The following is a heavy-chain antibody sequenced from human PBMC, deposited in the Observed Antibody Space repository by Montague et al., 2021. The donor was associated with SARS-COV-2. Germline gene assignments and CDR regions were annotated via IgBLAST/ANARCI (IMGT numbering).Heavy chain of an antibody. V-gene: IGHV4-39*01. Sequence: SETRSLTCTVPGGSISSSSYYWGWIRQPPGKGLEWIGSIYYSGSTYYNPSLKSRVTISVDTSKNQFSLKLSSVTAADTAVYYCAGFPTSYYYDSKAAPATPDAFDIWGQGTMVTVSS. D-gene: IGHD3-22*01. CDR2: IYYSGST. CDR1: GGSISSSSYY. CDR3: AGFPTSYYYDSKAAPATPDAFDI. J-gene: IGHJ3*02.